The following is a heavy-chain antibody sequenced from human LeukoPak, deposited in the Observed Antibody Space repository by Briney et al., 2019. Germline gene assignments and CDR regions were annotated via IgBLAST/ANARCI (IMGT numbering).Heavy chain of an antibody. J-gene: IGHJ4*02. V-gene: IGHV3-9*01. D-gene: IGHD1-26*01. Sequence: GGSLRLSCAASGFTFDDYAIHWVRQGPGKGLEWVSGISWNSGSIVYAESVKGRFTISRDNAKNSLYLQMNSLRPEDTALYYCAKGTGRYWTFFDYWGRGTLVTVST. CDR1: GFTFDDYA. CDR2: ISWNSGSI. CDR3: AKGTGRYWTFFDY.